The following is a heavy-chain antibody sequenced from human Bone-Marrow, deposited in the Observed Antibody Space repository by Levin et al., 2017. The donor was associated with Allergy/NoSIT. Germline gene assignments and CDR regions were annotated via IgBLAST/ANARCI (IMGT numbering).Heavy chain of an antibody. V-gene: IGHV3-72*01. CDR1: GFTLRDHD. D-gene: IGHD1-26*01. J-gene: IGHJ4*02. CDR3: AREGVSYQDGYYFDY. CDR2: TRDKANSYTT. Sequence: PGGSLRLSCAASGFTLRDHDMNWVRQVPGKGLEWVGRTRDKANSYTTEYAASVKGRFTISRDESKNSLFLQMNSLKTEDTAVYYCAREGVSYQDGYYFDYWGQGTLVTVSS.